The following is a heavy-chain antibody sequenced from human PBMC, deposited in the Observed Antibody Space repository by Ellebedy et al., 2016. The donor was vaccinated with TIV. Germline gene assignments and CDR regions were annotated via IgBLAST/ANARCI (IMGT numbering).Heavy chain of an antibody. J-gene: IGHJ5*02. CDR3: ARRGSYGDYAVQVNSWFDT. Sequence: GESLKISCAASGFSFRSYWMSWVRQAPGKGLEWVANIYQDGSDQYYADSVKGRFTISRDNANMSLFLQMNSLRVDDTAVYYCARRGSYGDYAVQVNSWFDTWGQGTLVSVSS. D-gene: IGHD4-17*01. V-gene: IGHV3-7*01. CDR2: IYQDGSDQ. CDR1: GFSFRSYW.